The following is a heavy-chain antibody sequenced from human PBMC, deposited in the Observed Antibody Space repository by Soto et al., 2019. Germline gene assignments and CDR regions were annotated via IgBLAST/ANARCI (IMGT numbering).Heavy chain of an antibody. J-gene: IGHJ6*02. Sequence: GGSLRLSCAASGFTFSSYGMHWVRQAPGKGLEWVAVISYDGSNKYYADSVKGRFTISRDNSKNTLYLQMNSLRAEDTAVYYCAKGKGSASSSWYYYYGMDVWGQGTTVTVSS. V-gene: IGHV3-30*18. CDR1: GFTFSSYG. CDR2: ISYDGSNK. D-gene: IGHD6-13*01. CDR3: AKGKGSASSSWYYYYGMDV.